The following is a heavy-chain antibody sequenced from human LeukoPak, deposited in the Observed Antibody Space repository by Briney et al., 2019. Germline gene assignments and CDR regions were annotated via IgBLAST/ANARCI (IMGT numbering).Heavy chain of an antibody. D-gene: IGHD3-10*01. CDR2: LSSSGSST. V-gene: IGHV3-11*01. CDR1: GFTFSGYY. J-gene: IGHJ5*02. CDR3: ARVTINRGVKCFDP. Sequence: GGSLTLFCEASGFTFSGYYMSWLRHAPGKGLEWVSYLSSSGSSTYYADSVQGRFTISRDNARNSLYLQMNSLRAEDTAVYYCARVTINRGVKCFDPWGQGTLVTVSS.